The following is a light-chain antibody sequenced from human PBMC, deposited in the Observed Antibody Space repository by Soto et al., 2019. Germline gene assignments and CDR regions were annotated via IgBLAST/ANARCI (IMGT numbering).Light chain of an antibody. Sequence: ELVMTQSPATLSVFPGERATLSCRASQSVSSNLAWYQQKPGQAPTLLIYGASARATGIPARFSGSGSGTEFTLTISSLQSEDFAVYYCQHYNNWPFTFGQGTKLEIK. J-gene: IGKJ2*01. CDR3: QHYNNWPFT. CDR1: QSVSSN. CDR2: GAS. V-gene: IGKV3-15*01.